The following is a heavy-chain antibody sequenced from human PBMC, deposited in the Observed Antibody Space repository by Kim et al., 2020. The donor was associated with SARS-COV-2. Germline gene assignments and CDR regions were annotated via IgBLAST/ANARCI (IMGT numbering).Heavy chain of an antibody. D-gene: IGHD2-2*01. CDR3: ARSPGYCSSTSCYSVDLYWYFDL. CDR1: GGSISSYY. CDR2: IYYSGST. Sequence: SETLSLTCTVSGGSISSYYWSWIRQPPGKGLEWIGYIYYSGSTNYNPSLKSRVTISVDTSKNQFSLKLSSVTAADTAVYYCARSPGYCSSTSCYSVDLYWYFDLWGRGTLVTVSS. J-gene: IGHJ2*01. V-gene: IGHV4-59*01.